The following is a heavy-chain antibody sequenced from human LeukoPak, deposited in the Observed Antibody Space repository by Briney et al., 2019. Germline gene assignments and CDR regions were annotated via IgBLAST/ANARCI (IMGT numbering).Heavy chain of an antibody. CDR2: IYPGDSDT. CDR1: GYFFISYW. D-gene: IGHD1-26*01. CDR3: ARTGHSGSYKDAFDI. Sequence: GESLKISCTASGYFFISYWIGWVRQMPGKGLEWMGIIYPGDSDTRYSPSFQGQVTISADKSISTAYLQWSSLKASDTAMYYCARTGHSGSYKDAFDIWGQGTMVTVSS. V-gene: IGHV5-51*01. J-gene: IGHJ3*02.